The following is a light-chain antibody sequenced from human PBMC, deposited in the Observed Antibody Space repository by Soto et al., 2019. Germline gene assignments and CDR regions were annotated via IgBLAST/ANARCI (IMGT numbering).Light chain of an antibody. CDR3: HQYSEFPWK. Sequence: DVQMTQSPSTLSASVGDRVTITCRASQSIGLWLAWYQEKPGKAPKPLVYDASTLHTGVTSRFSGSGSGTEFTLTICHLKPDDYANYYCHQYSEFPWKFVKGTKVEIK. CDR2: DAS. J-gene: IGKJ1*01. V-gene: IGKV1-5*01. CDR1: QSIGLW.